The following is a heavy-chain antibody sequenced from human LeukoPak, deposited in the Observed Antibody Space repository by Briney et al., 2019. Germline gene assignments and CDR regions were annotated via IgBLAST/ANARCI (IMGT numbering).Heavy chain of an antibody. CDR3: ARDRTVAGPLGY. CDR1: GYTFTSYG. Sequence: ASVKVSCKASGYTFTSYGISWVRRAPGQGLEWMGWISAYNGNTNYAQKLQGRVTMTTDTSTSTAYMELRSLRSDDTAVYYCARDRTVAGPLGYWGQGTLVTVSS. D-gene: IGHD6-19*01. V-gene: IGHV1-18*01. CDR2: ISAYNGNT. J-gene: IGHJ4*02.